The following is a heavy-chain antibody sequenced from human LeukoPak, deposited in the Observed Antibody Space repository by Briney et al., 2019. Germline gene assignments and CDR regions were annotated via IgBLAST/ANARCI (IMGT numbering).Heavy chain of an antibody. CDR3: ARDLAWGAFDY. D-gene: IGHD7-27*01. CDR2: ISGSGGST. V-gene: IGHV3-23*01. J-gene: IGHJ4*02. Sequence: GGSLRLSCAASGFSFSTYGMSWVRQAPGKGLEWVSGISGSGGSTYYAGSVKGRFTISRDNSKNTLYLQMNSLRAEDTAVYYCARDLAWGAFDYWGQGTLVTVSS. CDR1: GFSFSTYG.